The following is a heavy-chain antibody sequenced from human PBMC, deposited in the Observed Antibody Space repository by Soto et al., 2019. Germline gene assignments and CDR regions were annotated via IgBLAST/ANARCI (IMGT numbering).Heavy chain of an antibody. V-gene: IGHV1-69*01. D-gene: IGHD3-16*01. CDR2: IIPIFSSR. J-gene: IGHJ6*01. CDR1: RDTFNKYA. Sequence: QVQLVQSGAEVKKPGSSVKVSCKTSRDTFNKYAFNWVRQAPGQGLEWMGWIIPIFSSRNYAEKFQGRVTITADDSTSTASMELMSLRFEDTAVYYCARGETYLGVWGQGTTVTVSS. CDR3: ARGETYLGV.